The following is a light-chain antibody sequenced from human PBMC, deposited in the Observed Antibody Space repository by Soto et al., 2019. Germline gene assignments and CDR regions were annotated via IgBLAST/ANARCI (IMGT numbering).Light chain of an antibody. CDR3: PQCDGSPRLT. CDR2: GAS. CDR1: QSVSSSY. V-gene: IGKV3-20*01. J-gene: IGKJ4*01. Sequence: EIVLTQSPGTLSLSPGERATLSCRASQSVSSSYLAWYQQKPGQAPRLLIYGASSRATGIPDRFSGSGSGTDFTLPISRLGPEDFSVYYFPQCDGSPRLTCGGGAKLEIK.